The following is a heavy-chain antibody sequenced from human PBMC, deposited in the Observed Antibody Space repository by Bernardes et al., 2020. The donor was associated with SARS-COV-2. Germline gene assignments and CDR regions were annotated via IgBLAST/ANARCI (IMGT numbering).Heavy chain of an antibody. CDR2: ISNSGST. Sequence: SGSLRLTCTVSRGSINNHYWSWIRQPPGKGLELIGCISNSGSTNYNPSLKSRDTISVDTSKNQFSLRLSSVTAADTAVYFCARDSTSGKPFYYYATDVWGQGTTVIVSS. D-gene: IGHD3-10*01. J-gene: IGHJ6*02. CDR3: ARDSTSGKPFYYYATDV. CDR1: RGSINNHY. V-gene: IGHV4-59*11.